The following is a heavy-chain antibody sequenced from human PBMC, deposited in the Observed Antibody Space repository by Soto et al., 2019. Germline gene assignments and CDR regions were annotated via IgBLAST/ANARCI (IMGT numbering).Heavy chain of an antibody. CDR1: GFTFSSYG. Sequence: QVQLVESGGGVVQPGRSLRLSCAASGFTFSSYGMHWVRQAPGKGLEWVAVIWYDGSNKYYADSVKGRFTISRDNSKNTLYLQMSSLRAEDTAVYYCAREGADYGDPYWYFDLWGRGTLVTVSS. V-gene: IGHV3-33*01. J-gene: IGHJ2*01. D-gene: IGHD4-17*01. CDR2: IWYDGSNK. CDR3: AREGADYGDPYWYFDL.